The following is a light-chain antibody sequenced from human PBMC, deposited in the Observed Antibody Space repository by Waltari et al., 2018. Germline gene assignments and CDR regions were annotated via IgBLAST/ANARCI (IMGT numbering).Light chain of an antibody. CDR2: RTS. CDR3: QQSDRAPVT. V-gene: IGKV1-39*01. Sequence: DIQMTQSPSSLSASVGDRVTIPCRASQDISTSLNWYQQKPGEAPRFLISRTSSLQSGVPSRFSGSGSGTDFSLTISSLQPEDFATYYCQQSDRAPVTFGQGTKVEIK. J-gene: IGKJ1*01. CDR1: QDISTS.